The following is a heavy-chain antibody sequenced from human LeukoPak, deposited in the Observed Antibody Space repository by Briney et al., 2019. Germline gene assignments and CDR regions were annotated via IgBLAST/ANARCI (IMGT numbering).Heavy chain of an antibody. CDR1: GGTFSSYA. D-gene: IGHD4-17*01. J-gene: IGHJ5*02. CDR3: ARTGDFGTGWFDP. V-gene: IGHV1-69*05. Sequence: SVKVSCKASGGTFSSYAISWVRQAPGQGLEWMGWIIPIFGTANYAQKFQGRVTITTDESTSTAYMELSSLRSEDTAVYYCARTGDFGTGWFDPWGQGTLVTVSS. CDR2: IIPIFGTA.